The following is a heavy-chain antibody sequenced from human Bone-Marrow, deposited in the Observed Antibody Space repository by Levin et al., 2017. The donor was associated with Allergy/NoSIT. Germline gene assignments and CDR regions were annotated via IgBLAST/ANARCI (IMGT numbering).Heavy chain of an antibody. D-gene: IGHD3-3*01. CDR1: GFTFSDYA. Sequence: GGSLRLSCAASGFTFSDYAMHWVRQGPGKGLERLAIIWSDGRHIYYADSVKGRFTISRDNSKDTLYLQMNNLRVEDTGVYYCARMYYSFWSGYSTLFDYWGQGTLITVSA. CDR2: IWSDGRHI. J-gene: IGHJ4*02. V-gene: IGHV3-33*01. CDR3: ARMYYSFWSGYSTLFDY.